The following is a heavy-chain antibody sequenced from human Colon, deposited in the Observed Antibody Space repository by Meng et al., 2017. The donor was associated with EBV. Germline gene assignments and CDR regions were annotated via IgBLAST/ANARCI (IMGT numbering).Heavy chain of an antibody. CDR1: GDSISGSGDY. CDR3: ARDGPLL. V-gene: IGHV4-39*07. J-gene: IGHJ4*02. CDR2: IYYTGST. Sequence: LRLREPGPGLVGPSGTLSLTCSVSGDSISGSGDYWGWVRQPPGKGLEWIGNIYYTGSTYYNPSLKSRVTISVDTSKNQFSLKVTSMTAADTAVYYCARDGPLLWGPGTLVTVSS.